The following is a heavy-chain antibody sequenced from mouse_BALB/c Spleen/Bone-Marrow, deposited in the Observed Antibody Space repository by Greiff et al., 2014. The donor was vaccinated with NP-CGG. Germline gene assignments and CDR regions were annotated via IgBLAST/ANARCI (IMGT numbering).Heavy chain of an antibody. CDR3: AHDAPFTY. V-gene: IGHV14-3*02. D-gene: IGHD2-3*01. CDR1: GFNIKDTF. Sequence: VHVKQSGADLVKPGASVKLSCTTSGFNIKDTFMRWVKQRPEQGLEWIGRIDPASGNTKYDPKFQGKATITADTSSNKVSLQLSGLTSEDTAVYYCAHDAPFTYWGQGTLVTVSA. J-gene: IGHJ3*01. CDR2: IDPASGNT.